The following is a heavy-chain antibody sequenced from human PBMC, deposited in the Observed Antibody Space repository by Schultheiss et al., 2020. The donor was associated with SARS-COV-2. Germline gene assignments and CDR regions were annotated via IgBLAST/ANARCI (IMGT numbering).Heavy chain of an antibody. CDR1: GGSFSGYY. V-gene: IGHV4-34*01. J-gene: IGHJ4*02. CDR2: INHSGST. Sequence: SETLSLTCAVYGGSFSGYYWSWIRQPPGKGLEWIGEINHSGSTYYNPSLKSRVTISVDTSKNQFSLKLSSVTAADTAVYYCASLGGGSSSGTVDYWGQGTLVTVSS. D-gene: IGHD6-6*01. CDR3: ASLGGGSSSGTVDY.